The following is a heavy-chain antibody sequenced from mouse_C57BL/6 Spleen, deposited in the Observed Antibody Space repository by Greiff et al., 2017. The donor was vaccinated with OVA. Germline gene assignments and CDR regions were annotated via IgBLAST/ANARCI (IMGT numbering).Heavy chain of an antibody. Sequence: EVQLQQSGPELVKPGASVQIPCKASGYTFTDYHMDWVKQSHGKSLEWIGAINPNNGGTIYNQKFKGKATLTVDKLSSTAYMELRSLTSEDTAVYYCAKEGYEDWYYDVWGTGTTVTVAS. CDR1: GYTFTDYH. V-gene: IGHV1-18*01. D-gene: IGHD2-3*01. CDR2: INPNNGGT. CDR3: AKEGYEDWYYDV. J-gene: IGHJ1*03.